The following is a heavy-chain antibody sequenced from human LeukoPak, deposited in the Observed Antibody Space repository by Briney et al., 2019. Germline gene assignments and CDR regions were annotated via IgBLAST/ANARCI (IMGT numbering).Heavy chain of an antibody. CDR1: GFTFSSYN. D-gene: IGHD3-10*01. J-gene: IGHJ4*02. CDR2: ITSSSSYI. Sequence: GGSLRLSCAASGFTFSSYNMNWVRQAPGKGLEWVSSITSSSSYIYYADSVKGRFTISRDNSKNTLYLQMNSLRAEDTAIYYCANRPFGSFDYWGQGTLVTVSS. CDR3: ANRPFGSFDY. V-gene: IGHV3-21*04.